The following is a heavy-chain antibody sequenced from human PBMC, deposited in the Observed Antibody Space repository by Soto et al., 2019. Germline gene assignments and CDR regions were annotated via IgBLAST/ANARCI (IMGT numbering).Heavy chain of an antibody. CDR3: ARDSDCHSTSCFFPPHV. Sequence: GGSLRLSCSASGFTFSDENMSWVRQVPGKGLEWVSGVSGGGSYIFYADSVQGRFSISRDNPKNSLFLEMNSLRVEDTAVYYCARDSDCHSTSCFFPPHVWGQGTTVTVSS. V-gene: IGHV3-21*06. CDR2: VSGGGSYI. CDR1: GFTFSDEN. J-gene: IGHJ6*02. D-gene: IGHD2-2*01.